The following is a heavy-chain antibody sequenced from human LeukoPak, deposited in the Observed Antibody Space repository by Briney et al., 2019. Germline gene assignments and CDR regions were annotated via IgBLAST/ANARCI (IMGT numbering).Heavy chain of an antibody. CDR3: ARGGYYYDSSGYCLDY. CDR2: IYYSGST. V-gene: IGHV4-61*08. J-gene: IGHJ4*02. D-gene: IGHD3-22*01. Sequence: SETLSLTCTVSGGSISSGGYYWSWIRQPPGKGLEWIGYIYYSGSTNYNPSLKSRVTISVDTSKNQFSLKLSSVTAADTAVYYCARGGYYYDSSGYCLDYWGQGTLVTVSS. CDR1: GGSISSGGYY.